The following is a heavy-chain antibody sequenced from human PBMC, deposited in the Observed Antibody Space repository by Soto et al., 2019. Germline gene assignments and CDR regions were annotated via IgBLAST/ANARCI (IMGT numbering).Heavy chain of an antibody. J-gene: IGHJ6*02. CDR3: SRGDATKIVVTTYYGMDV. D-gene: IGHD4-17*01. CDR2: IIPVFGTA. CDR1: GGTLRNYG. Sequence: QVQLVQSGAEVKKPGSSVRVSCKASGGTLRNYGISWVRQAPGQGLEWMGGIIPVFGTANYAQKFQGRVTITEDESTSTLYMDVTSLRSEDTAVYYCSRGDATKIVVTTYYGMDVWGQGTTVTVSS. V-gene: IGHV1-69*12.